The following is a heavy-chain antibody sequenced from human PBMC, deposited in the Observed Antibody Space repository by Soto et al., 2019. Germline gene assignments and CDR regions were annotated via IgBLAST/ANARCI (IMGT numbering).Heavy chain of an antibody. J-gene: IGHJ2*01. CDR3: ARIIAAAGGRRYFDL. Sequence: GGSLRLSCAASGFIFSSYAMSWVRQAPGKGLEWVSYIDSSSSYTNYADSVKGRFTISRDNAKNSLYLQMNSLRAEDTAVYYCARIIAAAGGRRYFDLWGRGTLVTVSS. V-gene: IGHV3-11*03. CDR2: IDSSSSYT. CDR1: GFIFSSYA. D-gene: IGHD6-13*01.